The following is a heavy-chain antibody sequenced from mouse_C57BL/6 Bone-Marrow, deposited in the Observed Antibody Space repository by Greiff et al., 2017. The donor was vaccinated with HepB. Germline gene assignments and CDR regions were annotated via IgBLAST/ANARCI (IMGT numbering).Heavy chain of an antibody. CDR3: ARDRFDYYFDY. J-gene: IGHJ2*01. CDR1: GFTFSTSG. Sequence: VQLKESGGDLVKPGGSLKLSCVASGFTFSTSGMSWVRQTPDKRLEWVATINTGGTYTYYLDSVKGRFTISKDTARSTLFLQMSSLKSEDTGIYYCARDRFDYYFDYWRQGTTLTVSS. D-gene: IGHD2-14*01. CDR2: INTGGTYT. V-gene: IGHV5-6*01.